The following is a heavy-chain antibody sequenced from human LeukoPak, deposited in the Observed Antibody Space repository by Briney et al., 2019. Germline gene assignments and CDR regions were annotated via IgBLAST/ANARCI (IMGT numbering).Heavy chain of an antibody. J-gene: IGHJ4*02. CDR3: ASITGTTALGD. CDR1: GFTFSSYW. CDR2: INTDGGST. Sequence: GGSLRLSCAASGFTFSSYWMHWVRQAPGKGLVWVSRINTDGGSTSYADSVKGRFTISRDNAKNTLYLQMNSLRAEDTAVYYCASITGTTALGDWGQGTLVTVSS. V-gene: IGHV3-74*01. D-gene: IGHD1-20*01.